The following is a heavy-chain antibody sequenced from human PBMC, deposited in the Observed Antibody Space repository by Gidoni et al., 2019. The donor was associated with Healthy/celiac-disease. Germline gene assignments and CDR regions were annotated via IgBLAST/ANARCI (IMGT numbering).Heavy chain of an antibody. D-gene: IGHD2-15*01. CDR1: GFTFRSYP. J-gene: IGHJ4*02. CDR2: ISYDGSNK. CDR3: ARDWDIVVVVAATGFLDY. V-gene: IGHV3-30*04. Sequence: QVQLVESGGGVVQPGRSLRLSCAASGFTFRSYPRHWVRQAPGKGLEWVAVISYDGSNKYYADSVKGRFTISRDNSKNTLYLQMNSLRAEDTAVYYCARDWDIVVVVAATGFLDYWGQGTLVTVSS.